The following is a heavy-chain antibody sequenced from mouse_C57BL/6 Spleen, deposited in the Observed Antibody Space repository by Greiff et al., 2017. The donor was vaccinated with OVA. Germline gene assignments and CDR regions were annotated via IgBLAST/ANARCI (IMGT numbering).Heavy chain of an antibody. CDR1: GYTFTDYY. D-gene: IGHD1-1*01. Sequence: EVQLQQSGPELVKPGASVKISCKASGYTFTDYYMNWVKQSHGKSLEWIGDINPNNGGTSYNQKFKGKATLTVDKSSSTAYMELRSLTSEDSAVYYCARYRIYGSSYWYFDVWGTGTTVTVSS. J-gene: IGHJ1*03. CDR2: INPNNGGT. CDR3: ARYRIYGSSYWYFDV. V-gene: IGHV1-26*01.